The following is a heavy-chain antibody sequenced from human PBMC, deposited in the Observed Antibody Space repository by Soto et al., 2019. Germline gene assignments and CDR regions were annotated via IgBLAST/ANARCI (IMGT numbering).Heavy chain of an antibody. J-gene: IGHJ6*03. CDR3: ARDLGDFLLEPQMDYYYYMDC. Sequence: ASVKVSCKASGYTFTSYGISWVRQAPGQGLEWMGWISAYNGNTNYAQKLQGRVTMTTDTSTSTAYMELRSLRSDDTAVYYCARDLGDFLLEPQMDYYYYMDCWGKGTTVTVSS. CDR1: GYTFTSYG. CDR2: ISAYNGNT. V-gene: IGHV1-18*01. D-gene: IGHD3-3*01.